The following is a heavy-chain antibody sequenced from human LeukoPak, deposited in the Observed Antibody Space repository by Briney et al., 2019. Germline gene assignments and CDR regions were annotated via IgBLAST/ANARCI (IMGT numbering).Heavy chain of an antibody. J-gene: IGHJ4*02. CDR2: IIPIFGTA. V-gene: IGHV1-69*05. CDR3: AIRVVSLYYFDY. Sequence: GASVKVSCKTSGGTFSSYAISWVRQAPGQGLEWMGGIIPIFGTANYAQKFQGRVTITTDESTSTAYMELSSLRSEDTAVYYCAIRVVSLYYFDYWGQGTLVTVSS. CDR1: GGTFSSYA. D-gene: IGHD2-8*02.